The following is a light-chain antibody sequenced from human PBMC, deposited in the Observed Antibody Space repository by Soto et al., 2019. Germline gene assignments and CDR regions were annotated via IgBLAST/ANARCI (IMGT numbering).Light chain of an antibody. V-gene: IGKV1-5*01. Sequence: DIQMTQSPSTLSASVGDRVSITCRASQAISDWLAWYQQKPGQVPELLIFDVSTLESGVPSRFSGSRSGTEFTLTISSLQPVDFATYFCQQYHTYSTFGQGTKVEVK. CDR1: QAISDW. J-gene: IGKJ1*01. CDR2: DVS. CDR3: QQYHTYST.